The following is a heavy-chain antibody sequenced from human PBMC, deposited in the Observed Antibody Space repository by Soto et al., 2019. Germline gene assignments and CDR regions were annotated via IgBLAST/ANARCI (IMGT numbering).Heavy chain of an antibody. J-gene: IGHJ4*02. Sequence: SETLSLTCALSGGSISSYYGSWIPQPPGKGLEWIGYIYYSGSTNYNPSLKSRVTISVDTSKNQFSLMLSSVTAAETAVYYCASVTALGAVHYWGQGTLVTVSS. CDR2: IYYSGST. V-gene: IGHV4-59*01. CDR3: ASVTALGAVHY. D-gene: IGHD2-21*02. CDR1: GGSISSYY.